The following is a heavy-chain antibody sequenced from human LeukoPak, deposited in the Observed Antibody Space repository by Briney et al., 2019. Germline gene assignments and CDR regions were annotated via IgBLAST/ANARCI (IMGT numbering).Heavy chain of an antibody. CDR3: ARGVVRLDAFDI. CDR1: GYSISSGYY. V-gene: IGHV4-38-2*02. CDR2: IYHSGST. Sequence: ETLSLTCTVSGYSISSGYYWGWIRQLPGKGLEWIGSIYHSGSTYYNPSLKSRVTISVDKSKNQFSLKLSSVTAADTAVFYCARGVVRLDAFDIWGQGTMVTVSP. D-gene: IGHD4-17*01. J-gene: IGHJ3*02.